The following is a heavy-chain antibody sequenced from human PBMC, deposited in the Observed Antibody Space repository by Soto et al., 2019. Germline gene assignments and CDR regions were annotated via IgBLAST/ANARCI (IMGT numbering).Heavy chain of an antibody. D-gene: IGHD3-10*01. CDR1: GGSISSSSYY. J-gene: IGHJ4*02. CDR2: IYYSGST. CDR3: ARLFLNYYGLLDY. V-gene: IGHV4-39*01. Sequence: SETLSLTCTVSGGSISSSSYYWGWIRQPPGKGLEWIGSIYYSGSTYYNPSLKSRVTISVDTSKNQFSLKLSSVTAADTAVYYCARLFLNYYGLLDYWGQGTLVTVSS.